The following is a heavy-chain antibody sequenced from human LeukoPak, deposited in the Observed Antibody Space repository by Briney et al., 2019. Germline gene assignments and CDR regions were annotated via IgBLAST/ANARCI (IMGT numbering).Heavy chain of an antibody. D-gene: IGHD3-10*01. CDR1: GGSISSYY. CDR3: ASPGVTMPDAFDI. V-gene: IGHV4-59*01. CDR2: IYYSGST. Sequence: PSGTLSLTCTVSGGSISSYYWSWIRQPPGKGLEWIGYIYYSGSTNYNPSLKSRVTISVDTSKNQFSLKLSSVTAADTAVYYCASPGVTMPDAFDIWGQGTMVTVSS. J-gene: IGHJ3*02.